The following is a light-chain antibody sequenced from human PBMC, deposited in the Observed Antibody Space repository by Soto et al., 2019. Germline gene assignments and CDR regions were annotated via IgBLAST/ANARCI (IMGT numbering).Light chain of an antibody. CDR2: DAS. CDR1: QSVSSY. Sequence: EIVLTQSPATLSLSPGERATLSCRASQSVSSYLAWYQQKPGQAPRLLIYDASNRATGIPARFSGRGSGTDFTLTISSLEPEDFAVYYCQQRSNWLLTFGGGTKVE. J-gene: IGKJ4*01. V-gene: IGKV3-11*01. CDR3: QQRSNWLLT.